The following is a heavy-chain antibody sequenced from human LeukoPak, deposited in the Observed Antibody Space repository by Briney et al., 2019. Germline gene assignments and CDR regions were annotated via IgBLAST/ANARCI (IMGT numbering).Heavy chain of an antibody. CDR1: GGSINGYY. V-gene: IGHV4-4*08. CDR2: VYNSDYT. Sequence: PSETLSLTCTVSGGSINGYYWSCIRQPPGKGLEWIGYVYNSDYTQYNPSLKGRVSISFDTSKSQFSLRLTSVTAADTAVYFCARNLGSSYSYLFDYWGQGTLVTVSS. J-gene: IGHJ4*02. D-gene: IGHD2-15*01. CDR3: ARNLGSSYSYLFDY.